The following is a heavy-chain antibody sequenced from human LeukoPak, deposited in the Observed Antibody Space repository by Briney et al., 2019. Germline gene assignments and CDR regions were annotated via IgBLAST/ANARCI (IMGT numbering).Heavy chain of an antibody. CDR1: GFTVSSNY. CDR2: IYSGGST. J-gene: IGHJ4*02. V-gene: IGHV3-53*01. Sequence: PGGSLRLSCAASGFTVSSNYMSWVRQAPGKGLEWVSVIYSGGSTYYADSVKGRFTISRDNSKNTLYLQMNSLRAEDTAVYYCAREGDSSGPDFEYWGQGALVTVSS. CDR3: AREGDSSGPDFEY. D-gene: IGHD3-22*01.